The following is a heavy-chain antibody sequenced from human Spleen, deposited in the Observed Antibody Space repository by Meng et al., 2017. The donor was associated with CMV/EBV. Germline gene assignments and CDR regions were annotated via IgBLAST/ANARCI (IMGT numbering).Heavy chain of an antibody. CDR1: GFTFSTYA. CDR2: IWYDASIK. D-gene: IGHD3/OR15-3a*01. CDR3: AKGHDLPYYNYGLDV. Sequence: GESLKISCAASGFTFSTYAMHWVRQAPGKGLEWVAIIWYDASIKYYADSVKGRFTISRDNSKNTLYLQMNSLRAEDTALYYCAKGHDLPYYNYGLDVWGQGTAVTVSS. J-gene: IGHJ6*02. V-gene: IGHV3-33*06.